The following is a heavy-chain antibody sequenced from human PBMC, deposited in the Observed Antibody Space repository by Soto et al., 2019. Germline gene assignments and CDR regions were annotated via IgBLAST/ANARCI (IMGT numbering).Heavy chain of an antibody. CDR1: GFTFDDFA. J-gene: IGHJ4*02. CDR3: FRDFSGLMLSSHFDY. Sequence: EVHLVGSGGGLIQPGRSLRLSCAASGFTFDDFAMHWVRQPPGKGLEWVEGIRWNTCTIHYAGSVKGRFTISRDNEKNSLYLQMNSLRPEDTAWYYGFRDFSGLMLSSHFDYWGQGTLVTVSS. D-gene: IGHD3-10*01. V-gene: IGHV3-9*01. CDR2: IRWNTCTI.